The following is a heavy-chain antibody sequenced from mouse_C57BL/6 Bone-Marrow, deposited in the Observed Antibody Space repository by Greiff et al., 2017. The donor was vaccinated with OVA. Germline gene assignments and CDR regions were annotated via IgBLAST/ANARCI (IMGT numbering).Heavy chain of an antibody. CDR3: ASAVFAY. V-gene: IGHV1-50*01. CDR1: GYTFTSYW. Sequence: QVQLKQPGAELMKPGASVKLSCKASGYTFTSYWMQWVKQRPGQGLEWIGEIDPSDSYTNYNQKFKGKATLTVDTSSSTAYMQLNSLTSEDSAVYYCASAVFAYWGQGTLVTVSA. CDR2: IDPSDSYT. J-gene: IGHJ3*01.